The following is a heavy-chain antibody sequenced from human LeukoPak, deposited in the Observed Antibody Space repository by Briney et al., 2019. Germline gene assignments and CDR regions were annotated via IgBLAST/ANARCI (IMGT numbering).Heavy chain of an antibody. CDR2: INPNSGGT. Sequence: GASVKVSCKASGYTFTGYYMHWVRQAPGQGLEWMGWINPNSGGTNYAQKFQGRVTMTRDTSISTAYMELSRLRSDDTAVYHCAILQDIVVVPAPYGMDVWGQGTTVTVSS. V-gene: IGHV1-2*02. CDR3: AILQDIVVVPAPYGMDV. J-gene: IGHJ6*02. CDR1: GYTFTGYY. D-gene: IGHD2-2*01.